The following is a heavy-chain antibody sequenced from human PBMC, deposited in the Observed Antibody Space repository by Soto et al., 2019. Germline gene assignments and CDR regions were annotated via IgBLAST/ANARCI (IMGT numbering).Heavy chain of an antibody. CDR2: IYYSGST. J-gene: IGHJ6*02. CDR3: ARGFSSGWYSAYYYYYYGMDV. V-gene: IGHV4-39*01. Sequence: SETLSLTCTVSGGSISSSSYYWGWIRQPPGKGLEWIGSIYYSGSTYYNPSLKSRVTISVDTSKNQFSLKLSSVTAADTAVYYCARGFSSGWYSAYYYYYYGMDVWGQGTTVTVSS. D-gene: IGHD6-19*01. CDR1: GGSISSSSYY.